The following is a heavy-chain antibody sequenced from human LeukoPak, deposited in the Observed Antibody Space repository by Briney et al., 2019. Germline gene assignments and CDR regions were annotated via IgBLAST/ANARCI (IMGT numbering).Heavy chain of an antibody. CDR2: ISSSGDGI. J-gene: IGHJ4*02. D-gene: IGHD1-26*01. CDR3: ATDRNSGKYYDY. Sequence: GGSLRLSCAASGFTFSTYAMSWVRQAPGKGLVWVSLISSSGDGINYADYVKGRFTISRDNSENTLSLQMNSLRADDTAVYYCATDRNSGKYYDYWGQGTLVTVSS. CDR1: GFTFSTYA. V-gene: IGHV3-23*01.